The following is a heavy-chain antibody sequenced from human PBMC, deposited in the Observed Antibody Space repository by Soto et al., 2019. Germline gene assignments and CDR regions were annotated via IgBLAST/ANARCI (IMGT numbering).Heavy chain of an antibody. J-gene: IGHJ5*02. Sequence: TLSLTCTVSGGSISSYYWSWIRQPPGKGLEWIGYIYYSGSTNYNPSLKSRVTISVDTSKNQFSLKLSSVTAADTAVYYCARHGVRGFNWFDPWGQGTLVTVSS. CDR2: IYYSGST. D-gene: IGHD3-10*01. V-gene: IGHV4-59*08. CDR1: GGSISSYY. CDR3: ARHGVRGFNWFDP.